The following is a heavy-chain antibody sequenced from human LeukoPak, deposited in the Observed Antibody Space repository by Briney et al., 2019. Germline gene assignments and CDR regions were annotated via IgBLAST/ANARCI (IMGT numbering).Heavy chain of an antibody. CDR1: GFTFSSYA. J-gene: IGHJ6*04. V-gene: IGHV3-21*01. CDR2: ISSSSSYI. Sequence: GGSLRLSCAASGFTFSSYAMSWVRQAPGKGLEWVSSISSSSSYIYYADSVKGRFTISRDDAKSSLYLQMNSLRAEDTAVYYCARDWSGWDVWGKGTTVTVSS. CDR3: ARDWSGWDV. D-gene: IGHD3-3*01.